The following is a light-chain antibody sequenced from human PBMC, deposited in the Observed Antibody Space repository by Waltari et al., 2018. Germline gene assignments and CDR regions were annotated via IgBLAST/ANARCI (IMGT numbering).Light chain of an antibody. CDR3: SSYTSSSTV. V-gene: IGLV2-14*01. CDR2: EVS. CDR1: SSDVRGYNY. J-gene: IGLJ2*01. Sequence: QSALTQPASVSGAPGQAITISCTGTSSDVRGYNYVSWYQQHPCKSPKLIIYEVSKRPSGVSNRFSGSKSGNTACLTISGLQAEDEADYYCSSYTSSSTVFGGGTKLTVL.